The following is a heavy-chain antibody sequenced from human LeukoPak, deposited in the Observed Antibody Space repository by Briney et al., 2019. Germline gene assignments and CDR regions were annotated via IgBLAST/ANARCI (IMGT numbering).Heavy chain of an antibody. CDR1: GYSISSGYY. J-gene: IGHJ6*02. D-gene: IGHD3-10*01. CDR3: ASTPTYYYGSGRDTRPYYYYGMDV. CDR2: IYHSGST. Sequence: SETLSLTCTVSGYSISSGYYWGWIRQPPGKGLEWIGSIYHSGSTYYNPSLKSRVTISVDTSKNQFSLKLSSVTAADTAVYYCASTPTYYYGSGRDTRPYYYYGMDVWGQGTTVTVSS. V-gene: IGHV4-38-2*02.